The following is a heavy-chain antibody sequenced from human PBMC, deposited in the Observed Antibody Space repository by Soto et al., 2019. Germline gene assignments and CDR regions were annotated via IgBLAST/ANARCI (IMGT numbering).Heavy chain of an antibody. J-gene: IGHJ4*02. Sequence: GASVKVSCKASGGTFSSYAISWVRQAPGQGLEWMGGIIPIFGTANYAQKFQGRVTITADKSTSTAYLQWSSLKASDTAMYFCARRIRIFGVATKRYFDYWGQGTLVTVSS. CDR2: IIPIFGTA. D-gene: IGHD3-3*01. V-gene: IGHV1-69*06. CDR3: ARRIRIFGVATKRYFDY. CDR1: GGTFSSYA.